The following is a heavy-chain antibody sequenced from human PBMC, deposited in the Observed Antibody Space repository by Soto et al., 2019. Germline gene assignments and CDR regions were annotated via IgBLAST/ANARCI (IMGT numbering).Heavy chain of an antibody. J-gene: IGHJ6*02. CDR1: GFTFSSYA. CDR2: ISGSGGST. Sequence: GGSLRLSCAASGFTFSSYAMSWVRQAPGKGLEWVSAISGSGGSTYYADSVKGRFTISGDNSKNTLYLQMNSLRAEDTAVYYCAKRLHGWLPYYGMDVWGQGTTVTVSS. V-gene: IGHV3-23*01. CDR3: AKRLHGWLPYYGMDV. D-gene: IGHD3-22*01.